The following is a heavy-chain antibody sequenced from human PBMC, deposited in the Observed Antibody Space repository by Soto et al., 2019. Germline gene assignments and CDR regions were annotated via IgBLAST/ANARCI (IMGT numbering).Heavy chain of an antibody. V-gene: IGHV1-3*01. CDR2: INGGNGNT. Sequence: QVQLVQSGAEVKKPGASLNISCTASGSMFNKYALHWVRQAPGQRAEWMGWINGGNGNTRHSEKFQGRGTITRVTSARTKSYLARSGRSSEGTASYVGARDWAEQAGAGIPLVPHWGQGTQVTVSS. CDR1: GSMFNKYA. CDR3: ARDWAEQAGAGIPLVPH. J-gene: IGHJ4*02. D-gene: IGHD1-1*01.